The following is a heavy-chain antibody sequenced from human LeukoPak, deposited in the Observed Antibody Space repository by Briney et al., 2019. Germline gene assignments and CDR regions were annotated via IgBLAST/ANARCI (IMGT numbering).Heavy chain of an antibody. Sequence: GGSLRLSCAASGFTFSSYWMHWVRQAPGKGLEWVGRIKTTSDGGTPDYAAPVKGRFTMSRADSTNTLYLQMNSLKSEDTAVYYCTTYGAGRKFDYWGQGTLVTVSS. D-gene: IGHD3-10*01. CDR1: GFTFSSYW. CDR2: IKTTSDGGTP. CDR3: TTYGAGRKFDY. V-gene: IGHV3-15*01. J-gene: IGHJ4*02.